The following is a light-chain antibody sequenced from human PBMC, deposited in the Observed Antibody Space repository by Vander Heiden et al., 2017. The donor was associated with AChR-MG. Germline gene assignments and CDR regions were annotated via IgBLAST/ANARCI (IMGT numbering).Light chain of an antibody. CDR1: KSGSKN. J-gene: IGLJ3*02. Sequence: SYELTQPLSVSVALGPPARMTLGGNKSGSKNGHWYQQKPGQAPVVVIYRDNNRPAGIPERFSGSKLGNRATLTISRAQAGDEADFYCQVWDNNSWVFGGGTKLTVL. CDR2: RDN. CDR3: QVWDNNSWV. V-gene: IGLV3-9*01.